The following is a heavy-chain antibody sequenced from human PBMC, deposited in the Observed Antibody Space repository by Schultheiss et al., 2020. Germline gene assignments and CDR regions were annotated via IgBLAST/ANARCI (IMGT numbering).Heavy chain of an antibody. D-gene: IGHD3-22*01. CDR2: ISGSGGST. V-gene: IGHV3-23*01. CDR1: GFTFSSYA. CDR3: AKAQRVGSKVVTPFDY. J-gene: IGHJ4*02. Sequence: GESLKISCAASGFTFSSYAMSWVRQAPGKGLEWVSAISGSGGSTYYADSVKGRFTISRDNSKNTLYLQMNSLRAEDTAVYYCAKAQRVGSKVVTPFDYWGKGTLVTVSS.